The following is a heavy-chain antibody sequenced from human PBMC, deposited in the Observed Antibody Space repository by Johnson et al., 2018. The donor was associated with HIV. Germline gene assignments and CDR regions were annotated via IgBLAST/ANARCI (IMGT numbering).Heavy chain of an antibody. CDR3: ATEGGTGAFDI. V-gene: IGHV3-48*04. CDR2: ISSSGRTT. J-gene: IGHJ3*02. D-gene: IGHD2-15*01. CDR1: GFTFSSYD. Sequence: MLLVESGGGLVQPGGSLRLSCAASGFTFSSYDMHWVRQTPGKGLEWVSYISSSGRTTYYADSVKGRFTISRDNAKNSLYLQMNSLRAEDTAVYYCATEGGTGAFDIWGQGTMVTVSS.